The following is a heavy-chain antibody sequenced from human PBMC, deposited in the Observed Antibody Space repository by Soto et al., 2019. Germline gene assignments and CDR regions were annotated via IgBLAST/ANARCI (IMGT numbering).Heavy chain of an antibody. V-gene: IGHV4-39*01. Sequence: PSETLSLTCSVSGGSTSTRDYYWAWLRQPPGKGLEWIGSIYYSGKTYYKPSLKSRVSLSIDTSKNQFSLKLNSVTAADTAVYYCARHTKDYYGSGSYYNELHYWGQGTLVTVSS. D-gene: IGHD3-10*01. J-gene: IGHJ4*02. CDR1: GGSTSTRDYY. CDR3: ARHTKDYYGSGSYYNELHY. CDR2: IYYSGKT.